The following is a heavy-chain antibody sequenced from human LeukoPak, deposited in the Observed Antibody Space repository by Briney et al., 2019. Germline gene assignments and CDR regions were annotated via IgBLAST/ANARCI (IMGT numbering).Heavy chain of an antibody. Sequence: GGSLRLSCEASGFSTSSYWMTWVRQAPGKGLEWVANIKKQGSEKYYVDSVKGRFTIARDNAKNSLYLQMNNLRAEDTAMYYCARHAYYVFDIWGQGTMVTVSS. CDR2: IKKQGSEK. CDR1: GFSTSSYW. CDR3: ARHAYYVFDI. D-gene: IGHD3-10*01. J-gene: IGHJ3*02. V-gene: IGHV3-7*01.